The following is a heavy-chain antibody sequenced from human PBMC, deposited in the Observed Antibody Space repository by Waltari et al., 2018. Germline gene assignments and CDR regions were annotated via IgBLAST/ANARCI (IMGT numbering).Heavy chain of an antibody. CDR1: GASMRTSDY. D-gene: IGHD1-1*01. J-gene: IGHJ4*02. CDR3: ARDRGRGLYLDT. CDR2: VRGDGKT. Sequence: QLQLQQSGPGLVKPSGTLSLLSAVSGASMRTSDYWSWVRQPPGKGLEWRGQVRGDGKTNYNPSFASRVTMSLDTSTYHFALKLTSATAADTALYYCARDRGRGLYLDTWGQGTLVTVSP. V-gene: IGHV4-4*02.